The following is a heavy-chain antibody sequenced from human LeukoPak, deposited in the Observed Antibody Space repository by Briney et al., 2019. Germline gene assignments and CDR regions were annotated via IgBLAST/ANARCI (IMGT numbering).Heavy chain of an antibody. D-gene: IGHD3-22*01. Sequence: PGGSLRLSCAASGFTFSSYSMNWVRQAPGKGLEWVSYISSSSSTIYYADSVKGRFTISRDNAKNSLYLQMNSLRAEDTAVYYCARDPSYYDSSGLYFDYWGQGTLVTVSS. CDR1: GFTFSSYS. J-gene: IGHJ4*02. CDR3: ARDPSYYDSSGLYFDY. CDR2: ISSSSSTI. V-gene: IGHV3-48*01.